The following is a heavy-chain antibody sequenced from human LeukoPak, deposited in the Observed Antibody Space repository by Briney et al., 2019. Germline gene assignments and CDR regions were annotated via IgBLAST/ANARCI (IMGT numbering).Heavy chain of an antibody. CDR3: ARHETGPYFDY. J-gene: IGHJ4*02. Sequence: GESLKISCKGSGYSFTNYWIDWVRQVPGKGLEWMGIIYPGDSDTRYSPSFQGQVTISADKSISTAYLQWSSLKASDTAMYYCARHETGPYFDYWGQGTLVTVSS. V-gene: IGHV5-51*01. CDR2: IYPGDSDT. D-gene: IGHD1-1*01. CDR1: GYSFTNYW.